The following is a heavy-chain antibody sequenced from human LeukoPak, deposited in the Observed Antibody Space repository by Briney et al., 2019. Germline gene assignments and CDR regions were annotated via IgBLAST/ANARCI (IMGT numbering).Heavy chain of an antibody. J-gene: IGHJ5*02. D-gene: IGHD3-10*01. CDR1: GYSFSTHW. CDR3: ARREDSAVRGVIYGFDP. CDR2: IYPGDSDT. Sequence: KSGESLKISCQGSGYSFSTHWIGWVRQMPGKGLEWMGIIYPGDSDTRYSPSFQGQVTISADKSISTAYLQWSSLKASDTAMYYCARREDSAVRGVIYGFDPWGQGTLVTVSS. V-gene: IGHV5-51*01.